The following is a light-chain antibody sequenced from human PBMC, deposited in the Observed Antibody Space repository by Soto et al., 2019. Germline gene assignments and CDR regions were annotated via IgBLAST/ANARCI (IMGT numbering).Light chain of an antibody. CDR2: ANS. Sequence: QAVVTQPLSVSGAPGQRVTISCTGSNSNIGAGYDVHWYQQLPGTAPKLLIYANSNRPSGVPDRFSGSKSGTSASLAITGLQAEDEADYYCQSYDRSLSAQVFGGGTKLTVL. V-gene: IGLV1-40*01. CDR3: QSYDRSLSAQV. J-gene: IGLJ3*02. CDR1: NSNIGAGYD.